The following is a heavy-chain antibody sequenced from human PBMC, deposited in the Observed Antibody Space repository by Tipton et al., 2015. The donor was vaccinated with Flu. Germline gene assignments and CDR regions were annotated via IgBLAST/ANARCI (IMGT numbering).Heavy chain of an antibody. V-gene: IGHV4-34*01. Sequence: TLSLTCAVYGGSLSGYYWNWIRQSPGKGLEWIGEINQSGGTKYNPSLKSRVTMSVDTSKNRHFLNLSSVTAADTAVYFCARVVSLGYYYYGMDVWGQGTTVTVSS. CDR3: ARVVSLGYYYYGMDV. CDR1: GGSLSGYY. D-gene: IGHD2-15*01. J-gene: IGHJ6*02. CDR2: INQSGGT.